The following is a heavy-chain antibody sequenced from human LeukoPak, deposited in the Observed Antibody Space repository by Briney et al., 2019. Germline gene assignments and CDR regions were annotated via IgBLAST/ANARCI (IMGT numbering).Heavy chain of an antibody. CDR1: GFTFSSYG. J-gene: IGHJ6*02. CDR3: AKRAYYDSSGYYYYYGMDV. Sequence: PGGFLRLSCAASGFTFSSYGMHWVRQAPGKGLEWVAVISYDGSNKYYADSVKGRFTISRDNSKNTLYLQMNSLRAEDTAVYYCAKRAYYDSSGYYYYYGMDVWGQGTTVTVSS. V-gene: IGHV3-30*18. CDR2: ISYDGSNK. D-gene: IGHD3-22*01.